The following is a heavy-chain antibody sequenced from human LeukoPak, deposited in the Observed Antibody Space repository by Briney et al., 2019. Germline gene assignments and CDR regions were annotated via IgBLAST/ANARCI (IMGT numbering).Heavy chain of an antibody. CDR3: AKDLRLYYYDSSGSNDY. V-gene: IGHV3-23*01. CDR1: AFDFVGYT. D-gene: IGHD3-22*01. CDR2: ISGSGGST. Sequence: GGSQRLSCAVSAFDFVGYTMNWVRQAPGKGLEWVSAISGSGGSTYYADSVKGRFTISRDNSKNTLYLQMNSLRAEDTAVYYCAKDLRLYYYDSSGSNDYWGQGTLVTVSS. J-gene: IGHJ4*02.